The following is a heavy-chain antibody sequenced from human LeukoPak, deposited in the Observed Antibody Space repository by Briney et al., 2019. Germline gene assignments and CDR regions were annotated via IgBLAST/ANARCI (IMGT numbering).Heavy chain of an antibody. Sequence: ASVKVSCKASGYTFTGYYMHWVRQAPGQGLEWMGRINPNSGGTNYAQKFQGRVTMTRDTSISTAYMELSRLRSDDTAVYYCARDLIYGSGSFYYFDYWGQGTLVTVSS. CDR2: INPNSGGT. V-gene: IGHV1-2*06. CDR1: GYTFTGYY. CDR3: ARDLIYGSGSFYYFDY. J-gene: IGHJ4*02. D-gene: IGHD3-10*01.